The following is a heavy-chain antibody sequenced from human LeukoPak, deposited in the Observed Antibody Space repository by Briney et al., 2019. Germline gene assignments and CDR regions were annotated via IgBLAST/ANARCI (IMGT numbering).Heavy chain of an antibody. CDR3: ARAHSSSSTFDL. Sequence: GRSLRLSCAASGFTFSDYGIHWVRQAPAQGLEWVALIWYDGSKKYYADSVKGRFTISRDNTKNTLYLQLNSLRADDTSVYYCARAHSSSSTFDLWGKGTVVSVS. CDR2: IWYDGSKK. J-gene: IGHJ4*02. CDR1: GFTFSDYG. V-gene: IGHV3-33*01. D-gene: IGHD6-6*01.